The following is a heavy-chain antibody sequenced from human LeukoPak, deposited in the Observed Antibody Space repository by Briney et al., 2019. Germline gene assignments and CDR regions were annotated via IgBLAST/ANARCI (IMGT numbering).Heavy chain of an antibody. V-gene: IGHV1-2*02. CDR1: GYTFTGYY. J-gene: IGHJ4*02. Sequence: ASVKVSCKASGYTFTGYYMHWVRQAPGQGLEWMGWINPNSGGTNYAQKFQGRVTMTRDTSISTAYMELSRLRSDDSAVYYCARERKQWLVGFDYWGQGTLVTASS. CDR2: INPNSGGT. D-gene: IGHD6-19*01. CDR3: ARERKQWLVGFDY.